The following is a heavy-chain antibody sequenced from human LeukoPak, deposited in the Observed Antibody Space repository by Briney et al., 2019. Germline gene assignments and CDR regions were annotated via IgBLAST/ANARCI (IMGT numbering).Heavy chain of an antibody. J-gene: IGHJ4*02. CDR1: GYTFTGYY. V-gene: IGHV1-2*02. Sequence: ASVKVSCKASGYTFTGYYMHWVRQAPGQGLEWMGWINPNSGGTNYAQKFQGRVTMTRDTSISTAYMELSRLRSDDTAVYYCASMDFWSGYGLRYWGQGTLVTVSS. CDR3: ASMDFWSGYGLRY. CDR2: INPNSGGT. D-gene: IGHD3-3*01.